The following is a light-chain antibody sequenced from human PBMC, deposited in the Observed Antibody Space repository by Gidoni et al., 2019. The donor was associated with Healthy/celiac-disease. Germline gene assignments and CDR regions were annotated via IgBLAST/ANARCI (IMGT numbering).Light chain of an antibody. CDR2: AAS. J-gene: IGKJ2*01. Sequence: DIQMTQSPSSLSASVGDRVTITCRASQSISSYLNWDQQKPGKAPKLLIYAASSLQSGVPSRFSGSGSGTDFTLTISSLQPEYFATYYCQQSYSTPQYTFXXXTKLEIK. CDR3: QQSYSTPQYT. V-gene: IGKV1-39*01. CDR1: QSISSY.